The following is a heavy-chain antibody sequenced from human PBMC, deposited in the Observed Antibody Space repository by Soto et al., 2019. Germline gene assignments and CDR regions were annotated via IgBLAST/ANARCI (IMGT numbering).Heavy chain of an antibody. V-gene: IGHV3-73*01. CDR3: TGSPSVAFDI. J-gene: IGHJ3*02. Sequence: EVQLEESGGGLVQPGGSLKLSCAASGFSFSDSVMHWVRQVSGKGLEWVGRITSTADTYATAYTASVKGRFTVSRDDSKNTANLQMNILKTEETDAYYCTGSPSVAFDIWGQGTMVHVSS. CDR2: ITSTADTYAT. CDR1: GFSFSDSV.